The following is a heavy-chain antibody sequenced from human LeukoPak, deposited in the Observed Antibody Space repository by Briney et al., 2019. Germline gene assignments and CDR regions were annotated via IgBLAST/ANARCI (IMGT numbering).Heavy chain of an antibody. CDR1: GFIFSTYA. Sequence: GRSLRLSCAASGFIFSTYAMLWVRQAPGQGLEWVSVISSDGSNKFYADSVKGRFTISRDNSENTLYLQMNSLRAEDTAVYYCARDLLRGGSFDYWGQGTLVSVSS. CDR3: ARDLLRGGSFDY. J-gene: IGHJ4*02. V-gene: IGHV3-30-3*01. CDR2: ISSDGSNK. D-gene: IGHD3-16*01.